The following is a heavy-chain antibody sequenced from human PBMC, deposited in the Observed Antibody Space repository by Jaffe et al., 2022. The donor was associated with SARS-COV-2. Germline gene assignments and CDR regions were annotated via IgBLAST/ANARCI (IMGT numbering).Heavy chain of an antibody. Sequence: QVQLQESGPGLVKPSETLSLTCTVSGGSISSYYWSWIRQPPGKGLEWIGYIYYSGSTNYNPSLKSRVTISVDTSKNQFSLKLSSVTAADTAVYYCARARRGVMVAIDYWGQGTLVTVSS. V-gene: IGHV4-59*01. D-gene: IGHD2-15*01. CDR2: IYYSGST. J-gene: IGHJ4*02. CDR3: ARARRGVMVAIDY. CDR1: GGSISSYY.